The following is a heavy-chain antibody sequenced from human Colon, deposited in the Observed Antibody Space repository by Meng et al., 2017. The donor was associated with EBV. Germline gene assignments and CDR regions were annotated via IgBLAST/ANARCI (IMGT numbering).Heavy chain of an antibody. V-gene: IGHV1-2*04. J-gene: IGHJ4*02. D-gene: IGHD6-13*01. CDR1: GYHFDGYD. CDR2: FDPNSGDT. Sequence: VPLVQFGVVVEKSGPSVNVSGNDSGYHFDGYDLHWVRQAPGQGLEWMVWFDPNSGDTNYARKFQGWVTMTRDTTFSTAYMELSRLRSDDTAVYYCARVSPPLAAAGNFDYWGQGTLVTVSS. CDR3: ARVSPPLAAAGNFDY.